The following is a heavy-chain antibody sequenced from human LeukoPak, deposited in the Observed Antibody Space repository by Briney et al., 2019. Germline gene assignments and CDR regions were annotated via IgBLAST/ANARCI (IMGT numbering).Heavy chain of an antibody. D-gene: IGHD2-2*01. Sequence: GESLKISCKGSGYSFTSYWIGWVRQMPGKGLEWMGIIYPGDSDTRYSPSFQGQVTISADKSISTAYLQWSSLKASDTAMYYCAAGRDCSSTSCYGTDAFDIWGQGTMVTVSS. CDR3: AAGRDCSSTSCYGTDAFDI. J-gene: IGHJ3*02. CDR1: GYSFTSYW. CDR2: IYPGDSDT. V-gene: IGHV5-51*01.